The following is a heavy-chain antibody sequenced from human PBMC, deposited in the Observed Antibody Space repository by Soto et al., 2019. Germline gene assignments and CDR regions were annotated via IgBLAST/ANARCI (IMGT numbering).Heavy chain of an antibody. V-gene: IGHV1-18*01. J-gene: IGHJ6*02. CDR2: ISGYNGDA. CDR3: AKNGHPPYYYYGMDV. CDR1: GYTFSTYG. Sequence: ASVKVSCKASGYTFSTYGISWVRQAPGQGLEWMGWISGYNGDANYAQKFQGRVTMTIDTSTTTAYLELRRLTYDDTAVYFCAKNGHPPYYYYGMDVWGQGTTDTVSS. D-gene: IGHD2-8*01.